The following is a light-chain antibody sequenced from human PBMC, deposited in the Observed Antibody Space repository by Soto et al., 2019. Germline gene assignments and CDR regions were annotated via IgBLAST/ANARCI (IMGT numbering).Light chain of an antibody. CDR2: GAS. CDR3: QQYNNWPPIT. CDR1: QSVSSN. V-gene: IGKV3-15*01. J-gene: IGKJ5*01. Sequence: VTLSVYTRERATLSCRASQSVSSNLAWYQQKPGQAPRLLIYGASTRATGIPARFSGSGSGTEFTLTISSLQSEDFAVYYCQQYNNWPPITFGQGTRLEIK.